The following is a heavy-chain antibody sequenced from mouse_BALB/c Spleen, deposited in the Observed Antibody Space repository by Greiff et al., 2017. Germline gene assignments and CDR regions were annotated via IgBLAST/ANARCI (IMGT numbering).Heavy chain of an antibody. CDR1: GYTFTSYD. CDR3: ARSLPPYDYGWFAY. J-gene: IGHJ3*01. D-gene: IGHD2-4*01. CDR2: IFPGDGST. V-gene: IGHV1S56*01. Sequence: QVRLQQSGAELVKPGASVKLSCKASGYTFTSYDINWVRQRPEQGLEWIGWIFPGDGSTKYNEKFKGKATLTTDKSSSTAYMQLSRLTSEDSAVYFCARSLPPYDYGWFAYWGQGTLVTVSA.